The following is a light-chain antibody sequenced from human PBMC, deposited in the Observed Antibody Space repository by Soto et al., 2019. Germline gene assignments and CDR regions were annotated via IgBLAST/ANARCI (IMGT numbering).Light chain of an antibody. J-gene: IGLJ2*01. V-gene: IGLV1-40*01. CDR3: QSYASSLSGSVV. CDR2: GDS. CDR1: SSNIGAGYY. Sequence: QSVLTQPPSVSGAPGQRVTISCTGSSSNIGAGYYVHWYQQLPGKAPKLLIYGDSNRPSGVPDRFSGSKSGNSASLAITGLQAEDEADYYCQSYASSLSGSVVFGGGTKLTVL.